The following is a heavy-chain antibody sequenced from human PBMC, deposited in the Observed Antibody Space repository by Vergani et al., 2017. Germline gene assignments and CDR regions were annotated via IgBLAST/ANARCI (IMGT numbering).Heavy chain of an antibody. CDR3: ARGGGWYYSGGKVHPLRTAFDV. D-gene: IGHD2-15*01. CDR2: ISASGNA. V-gene: IGHV4-61*02. CDR1: GGSISAGYYF. Sequence: QVQLQASGPGRVKPSQTLSLTCTMSGGSISAGYYFWSWIRQPAGKGLEWLGHISASGNASHSPSLKTRVSMSVDTSKTQFSLTVTSVTAADTAIYFCARGGGWYYSGGKVHPLRTAFDVWGHGTVVTVSS. J-gene: IGHJ3*01.